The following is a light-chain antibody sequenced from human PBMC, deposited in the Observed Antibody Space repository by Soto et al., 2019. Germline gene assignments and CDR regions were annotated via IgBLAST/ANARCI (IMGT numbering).Light chain of an antibody. V-gene: IGKV1-12*01. J-gene: IGKJ4*01. Sequence: DIQMTQSPSSVSASVGDRVTITCRASQAFGPWLAWYQQKPGKAPNLLIYGTSTLQDGVPSRFSGGGSGTEFTLTISSLQHEDFGTYYCQQATISQFIFGGGTKVEV. CDR2: GTS. CDR1: QAFGPW. CDR3: QQATISQFI.